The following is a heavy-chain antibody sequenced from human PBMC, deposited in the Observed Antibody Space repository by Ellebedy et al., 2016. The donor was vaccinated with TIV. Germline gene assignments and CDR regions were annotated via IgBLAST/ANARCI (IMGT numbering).Heavy chain of an antibody. J-gene: IGHJ4*02. D-gene: IGHD3-22*01. CDR2: IDPSDSYT. V-gene: IGHV5-10-1*01. Sequence: ASVKVSCKGSGCRFTSYWINWVRQMPGKGLEWMGRIDPSDSYTNYSPSFQGHVTISADKSITTAYLQWSSLKASDTAMYYCARLTADYYDSSGYFDWDYWGQGTLVTVSS. CDR3: ARLTADYYDSSGYFDWDY. CDR1: GCRFTSYW.